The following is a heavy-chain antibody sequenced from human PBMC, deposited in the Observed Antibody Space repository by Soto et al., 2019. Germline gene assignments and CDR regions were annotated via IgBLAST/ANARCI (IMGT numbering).Heavy chain of an antibody. Sequence: QVQLVQSGAEVKKPGSSVKVSCKASGGTFSRYSITWVRQAPGHGLEWIGRIIPIFGIASYAQKFQGRVTITADESTSTAYMELGSLRSDDTSVYYCAREDRDRVTVLVPAAIDVMDVWGQGTTVTVSS. CDR2: IIPIFGIA. V-gene: IGHV1-69*08. CDR3: AREDRDRVTVLVPAAIDVMDV. D-gene: IGHD2-2*01. CDR1: GGTFSRYS. J-gene: IGHJ6*02.